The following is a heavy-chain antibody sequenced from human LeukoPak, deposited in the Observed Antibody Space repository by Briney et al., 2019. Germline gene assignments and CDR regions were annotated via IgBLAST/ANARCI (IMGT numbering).Heavy chain of an antibody. CDR3: ARVDYDILTGYPNDAFDI. CDR2: ISSSSSYI. D-gene: IGHD3-9*01. CDR1: GFTFSSYG. J-gene: IGHJ3*02. Sequence: GGTLRLSCAASGFTFSSYGMSWVRQAPGKGLEWVSSISSSSSYIYYADSVKGRFTISRDNAKNSLYLQMNSLRAEDTAVYYCARVDYDILTGYPNDAFDIWGQGTMVTVSS. V-gene: IGHV3-21*01.